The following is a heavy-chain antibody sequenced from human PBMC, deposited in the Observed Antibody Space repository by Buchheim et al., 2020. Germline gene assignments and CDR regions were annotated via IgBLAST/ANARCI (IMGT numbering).Heavy chain of an antibody. Sequence: EVQLVESGGVVVQPGGSLRLSCAASGFTFDDYAMHWVRQAPGKGLEWVSLISWDGGSTYYADSVKGRFTISRDNSKNSLYLQMNSLRAEDTALYYCAKDMSPPDTAYYYYYGMDVWGQGTT. CDR3: AKDMSPPDTAYYYYYGMDV. CDR2: ISWDGGST. J-gene: IGHJ6*02. CDR1: GFTFDDYA. D-gene: IGHD5-18*01. V-gene: IGHV3-43D*03.